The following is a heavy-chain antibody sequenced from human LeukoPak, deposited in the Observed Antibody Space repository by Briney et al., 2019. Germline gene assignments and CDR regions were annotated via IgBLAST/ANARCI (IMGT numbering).Heavy chain of an antibody. CDR3: AKDTYSYGYYFDY. CDR1: GYTFTSYY. Sequence: SCKASGYTFTSYYMHWVRQAPGKGLEWVSAISGSGGSTYYADSVKGRFTISRDSSKNTLYLQMNSLRAEDTAVYYCAKDTYSYGYYFDYWGQGTLVTVSS. J-gene: IGHJ4*02. CDR2: ISGSGGST. D-gene: IGHD5-18*01. V-gene: IGHV3-23*01.